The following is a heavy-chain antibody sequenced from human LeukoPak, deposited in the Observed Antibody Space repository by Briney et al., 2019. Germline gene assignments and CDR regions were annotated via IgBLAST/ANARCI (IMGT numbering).Heavy chain of an antibody. J-gene: IGHJ6*03. CDR3: AKGVNAVWHYYMDV. CDR1: GFNFDDYG. D-gene: IGHD2-2*01. CDR2: ISWNSGNI. Sequence: SLKISCEASGFNFDDYGMHWVRQVPGKGLEWVAGISWNSGNIGYADSVKGRFTISRDNAKKSLYLQMNSLRSEDTALYYCAKGVNAVWHYYMDVWGKGTAVTVSS. V-gene: IGHV3-9*01.